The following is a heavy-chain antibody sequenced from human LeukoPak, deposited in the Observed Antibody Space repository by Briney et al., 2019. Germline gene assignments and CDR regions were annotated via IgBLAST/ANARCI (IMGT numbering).Heavy chain of an antibody. CDR2: MNPNSGNT. CDR1: GYTFTSYD. CDR3: AIGHYDFWSGYYGYYYYYYMDV. V-gene: IGHV1-8*03. J-gene: IGHJ6*03. Sequence: ASVKVSCKASGYTFTSYDINWVRQATGQGLEWKGWMNPNSGNTGYAQKFQGRVTITRNTSISTAYMELSSLRSEDTAVYYCAIGHYDFWSGYYGYYYYYYMDVWGKGTTVTVSS. D-gene: IGHD3-3*01.